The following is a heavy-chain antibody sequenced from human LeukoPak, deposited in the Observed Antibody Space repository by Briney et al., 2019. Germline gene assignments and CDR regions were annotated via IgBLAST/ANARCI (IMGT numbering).Heavy chain of an antibody. CDR2: SDPEDGET. Sequence: ASVKVSCKVSGSTLSDLSIHWVRQAPGKGLEYVGGSDPEDGETFHAQNFQGRVTMTEDTSIDTAYMELSSLRSEDTAVYYCVTDRARLYWYFDLWGRGTLVTVSS. V-gene: IGHV1-24*01. D-gene: IGHD2-21*02. CDR3: VTDRARLYWYFDL. CDR1: GSTLSDLS. J-gene: IGHJ2*01.